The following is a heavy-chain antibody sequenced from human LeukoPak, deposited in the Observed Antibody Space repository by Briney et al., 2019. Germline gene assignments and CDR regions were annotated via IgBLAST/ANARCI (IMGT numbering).Heavy chain of an antibody. D-gene: IGHD3-22*01. CDR2: ISAYNGNT. Sequence: GASVTVSCKASGYTFTSYGISWVRQAPGQGLEWMGWISAYNGNTNYAQKLQDRVTMTTDTSTSTAYMELRSLRSDDTAVYYCARDTGRITMIVVAPFDYWGQGTLVTVSS. CDR1: GYTFTSYG. CDR3: ARDTGRITMIVVAPFDY. V-gene: IGHV1-18*01. J-gene: IGHJ4*02.